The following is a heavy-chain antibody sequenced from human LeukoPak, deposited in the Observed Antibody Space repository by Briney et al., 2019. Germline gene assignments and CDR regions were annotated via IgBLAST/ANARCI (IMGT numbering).Heavy chain of an antibody. CDR1: GFTFSSYA. Sequence: PGGSLRLSCAASGFTFSSYAMGWVRQAPGKGLEWVSSTSGRGEKTYYAYSVKGRVTISRDNSKNTVFLQMNSLRADDTALYYCAKGPYDNSSEWIDPWGQGTLVTVSS. D-gene: IGHD6-6*01. CDR2: TSGRGEKT. CDR3: AKGPYDNSSEWIDP. J-gene: IGHJ5*02. V-gene: IGHV3-23*01.